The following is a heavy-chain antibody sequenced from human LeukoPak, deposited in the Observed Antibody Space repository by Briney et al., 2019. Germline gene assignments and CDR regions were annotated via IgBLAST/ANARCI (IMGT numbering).Heavy chain of an antibody. J-gene: IGHJ4*02. CDR2: INPNSGGT. Sequence: ASVKVSCKASGYTFTDYYMHWVRQAPGQGLEWMGWINPNSGGTNYAQRFQGRVTMTRDTSISTACMELSRLTSDDMAVYYCASIWFGESYSGDFWGQGTLVTVSS. V-gene: IGHV1-2*02. CDR3: ASIWFGESYSGDF. CDR1: GYTFTDYY. D-gene: IGHD3-10*01.